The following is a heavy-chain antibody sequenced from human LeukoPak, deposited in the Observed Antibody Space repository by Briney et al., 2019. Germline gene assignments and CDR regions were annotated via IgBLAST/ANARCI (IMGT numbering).Heavy chain of an antibody. V-gene: IGHV3-23*01. D-gene: IGHD6-13*01. CDR3: AKGSSSWYRGSHYFDY. Sequence: GGPLRLSCAASGFTFSSYAMSWVRQAPGKGLEWVSAISGSGGSTYYADSVKGRFTISRDNSKNTLYLQMNSLRAEDTAVYYCAKGSSSWYRGSHYFDYWGQGTLVTVSS. CDR2: ISGSGGST. J-gene: IGHJ4*02. CDR1: GFTFSSYA.